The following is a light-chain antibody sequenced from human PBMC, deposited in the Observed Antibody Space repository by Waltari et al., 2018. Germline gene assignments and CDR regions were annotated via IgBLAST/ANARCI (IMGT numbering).Light chain of an antibody. V-gene: IGLV4-69*01. Sequence: QLVLTQSPSASASLGASVKLTCTLSSGYSGFAITWHQQQPEKGPRYLMKVNSDGSHTRGDVIPDRFSASTSGAERHLTISSLQSEDEADYYCQTWGNGFRIFGGGTKLTV. CDR2: VNSDGSH. J-gene: IGLJ2*01. CDR3: QTWGNGFRI. CDR1: SGYSGFA.